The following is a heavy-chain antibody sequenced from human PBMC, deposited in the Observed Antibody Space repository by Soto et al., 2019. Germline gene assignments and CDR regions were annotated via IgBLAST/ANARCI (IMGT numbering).Heavy chain of an antibody. J-gene: IGHJ6*02. Sequence: SVKGSCKASVYTFTSDGISRVRQAPGQGLERMGWISAYNGNTNYAQKLQGRVTMTTDTSTSTAYMELRSLRSDDTAVYYCARTVKYSGSYYRGGMDVWGQGTTVTVSS. CDR1: VYTFTSDG. V-gene: IGHV1-18*01. D-gene: IGHD3-10*01. CDR3: ARTVKYSGSYYRGGMDV. CDR2: ISAYNGNT.